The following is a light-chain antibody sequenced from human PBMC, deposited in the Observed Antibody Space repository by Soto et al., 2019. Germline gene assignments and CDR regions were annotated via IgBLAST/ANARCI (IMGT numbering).Light chain of an antibody. CDR2: GAS. V-gene: IGKV3-15*01. CDR3: QQYHIWTRFG. Sequence: EIVMTQSPATLSVSPGERATLSCRASQSVSSNLAWYQQKPGQAPRLLIYGASTRATGIPARFSGSGSGTEFTLTISSLQSEDFAVYYCQQYHIWTRFGFGQGTRLEIK. CDR1: QSVSSN. J-gene: IGKJ5*01.